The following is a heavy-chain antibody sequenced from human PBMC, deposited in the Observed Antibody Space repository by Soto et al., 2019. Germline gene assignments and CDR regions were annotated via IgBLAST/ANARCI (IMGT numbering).Heavy chain of an antibody. CDR1: GYSFTSHW. CDR3: AITYGSGSSPYYYYYGMDV. CDR2: IYPGDSDT. V-gene: IGHV5-51*01. Sequence: GESLKISCKGSGYSFTSHWIGWVRQMPGKGLEWMGIIYPGDSDTRYSPSFQGQVTISADKSISTAYLQWSSLKASDTAMYYCAITYGSGSSPYYYYYGMDVWGQGTTVTVSS. D-gene: IGHD3-10*01. J-gene: IGHJ6*02.